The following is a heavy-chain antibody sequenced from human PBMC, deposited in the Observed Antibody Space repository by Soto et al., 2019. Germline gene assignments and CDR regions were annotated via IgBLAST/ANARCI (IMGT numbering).Heavy chain of an antibody. V-gene: IGHV1-69*06. CDR2: IIPIFGTA. CDR1: GGTFSSYA. J-gene: IGHJ6*02. D-gene: IGHD2-2*01. CDR3: ARSLGYCSSTSCYPRLTEDYYYYGMDV. Sequence: QVQLVQSGAEVKKPGSSVKVSCKASGGTFSSYAISWVRQAPGQGLEWMGGIIPIFGTANYAQKFQGRVTITADKSTSTAYMELSSLRSEDTAVYYCARSLGYCSSTSCYPRLTEDYYYYGMDVWGQGTTVTASS.